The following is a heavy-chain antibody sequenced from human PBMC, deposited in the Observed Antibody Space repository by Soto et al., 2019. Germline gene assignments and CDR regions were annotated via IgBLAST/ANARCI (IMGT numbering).Heavy chain of an antibody. J-gene: IGHJ4*02. CDR2: IYYSGST. CDR3: AAVGGAAAATDY. Sequence: PSETLSLTCTVSGGSISSYYWSWIRQPPGKGLEWIGYIYYSGSTNYNPSLKSRVTISVDTSKNQFSLKLSSVTAADTAVYYCAAVGGAAAATDYWGQGTPVTVSS. V-gene: IGHV4-59*08. CDR1: GGSISSYY. D-gene: IGHD6-13*01.